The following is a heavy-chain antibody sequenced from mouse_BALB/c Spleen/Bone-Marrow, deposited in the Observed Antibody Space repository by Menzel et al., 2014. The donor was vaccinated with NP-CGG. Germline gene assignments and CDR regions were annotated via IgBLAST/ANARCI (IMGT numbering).Heavy chain of an antibody. V-gene: IGHV7-3*02. D-gene: IGHD2-1*01. J-gene: IGHJ2*01. Sequence: EVQVVESGGGLVQPGGSLRLSCATSGFTFTDYYMSWVRQPPGRALEWLGFIRDKANGYTTEYSASVEGRFTISRDNSQSIVYLQMNTLRTEDSATYYCARDDGNYHCFDYWGQGTTLTVSS. CDR3: ARDDGNYHCFDY. CDR2: IRDKANGYTT. CDR1: GFTFTDYY.